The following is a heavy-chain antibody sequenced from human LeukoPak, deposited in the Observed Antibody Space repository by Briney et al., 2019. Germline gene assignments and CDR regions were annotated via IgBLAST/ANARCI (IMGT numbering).Heavy chain of an antibody. J-gene: IGHJ5*02. CDR3: ARDGGATTRSWFDP. V-gene: IGHV4-39*07. CDR2: IFYSGST. CDR1: SGSISTSNYY. D-gene: IGHD1-26*01. Sequence: SETLSLTCTVSSGSISTSNYYWGWVRQPPGKALEWIGNIFYSGSTYYSPSLKSRVTISLDTSRNQFSLKLNSVTAADTAVYYCARDGGATTRSWFDPWGQGTLVTVSS.